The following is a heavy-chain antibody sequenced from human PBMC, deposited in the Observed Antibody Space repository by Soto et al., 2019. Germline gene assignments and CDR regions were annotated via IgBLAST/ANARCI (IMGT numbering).Heavy chain of an antibody. CDR3: ARATDPDYYGSGSYYSGY. CDR1: GGTFSSYT. J-gene: IGHJ4*02. Sequence: GASVKVSCKASGGTFSSYTISWVRQAPGQGIEWMGRIIPILGIANYAQKFQGRVTITADKSTSTAYMELSSLRSEDTAVYYCARATDPDYYGSGSYYSGYWGQGTLVTVSS. CDR2: IIPILGIA. D-gene: IGHD3-10*01. V-gene: IGHV1-69*02.